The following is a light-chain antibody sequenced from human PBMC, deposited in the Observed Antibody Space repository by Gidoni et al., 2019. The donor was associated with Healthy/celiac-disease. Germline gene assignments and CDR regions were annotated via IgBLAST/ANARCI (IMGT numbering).Light chain of an antibody. CDR2: GAS. CDR3: QQYGSSPPT. Sequence: EIVLTQSPGTLSLSPGERATLSCRASQSVSSSYLAWYQQQPGQAPRLLIYGASSRATGIPDRFSGSGSGTDFTLTISRLEPEDFAVYYCQQYGSSPPTFXQXTKVEIK. V-gene: IGKV3-20*01. J-gene: IGKJ1*01. CDR1: QSVSSSY.